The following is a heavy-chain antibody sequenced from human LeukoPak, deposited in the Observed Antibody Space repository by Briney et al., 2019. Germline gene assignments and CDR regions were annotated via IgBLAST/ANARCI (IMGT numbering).Heavy chain of an antibody. J-gene: IGHJ6*03. V-gene: IGHV3-30*01. D-gene: IGHD3-3*01. CDR3: ARGLGVPTSKGDHYYSMDV. CDR2: ISYDGTNK. Sequence: GRSLRLSCAGSGFSFSSYAMYWVRQAPGKGLEWVAVISYDGTNKYKADSVKGRFTISRDNSENTLYLQMDSLRPDDTAVYYCARGLGVPTSKGDHYYSMDVWGTGTTVSVSS. CDR1: GFSFSSYA.